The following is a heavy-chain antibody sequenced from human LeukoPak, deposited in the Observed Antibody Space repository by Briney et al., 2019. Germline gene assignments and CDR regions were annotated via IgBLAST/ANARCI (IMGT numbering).Heavy chain of an antibody. CDR3: AKTLPTFYGSGSYYKNPIDY. CDR1: GFTFSGSA. D-gene: IGHD3-10*01. J-gene: IGHJ4*02. CDR2: ISTSSSYI. V-gene: IGHV3-21*04. Sequence: PGGSLRLSCAASGFTFSGSAMHWVRQASGKGLEWVSGISTSSSYINYADSVKGRFTISRDNAKKSLYLQMNNLRAEDTAVYYCAKTLPTFYGSGSYYKNPIDYWGQGTLVTVSS.